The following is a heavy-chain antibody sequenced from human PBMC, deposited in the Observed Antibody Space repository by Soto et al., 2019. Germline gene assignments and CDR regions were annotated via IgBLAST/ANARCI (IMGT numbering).Heavy chain of an antibody. CDR1: GFTFSSYA. V-gene: IGHV3-23*01. CDR3: AKDLGVGCSSTSCRTTRYYYYYYGMDV. CDR2: ISGSGGST. D-gene: IGHD2-2*01. J-gene: IGHJ6*02. Sequence: EVQLLESGGGLVQPGGSLRLSCAASGFTFSSYAMSWVRQAPGKGLEWVSAISGSGGSTYYADSVKGRFTISRDNSKNTLYLQMNSLRAEDTAVYYCAKDLGVGCSSTSCRTTRYYYYYYGMDVWGQGTTVTVSS.